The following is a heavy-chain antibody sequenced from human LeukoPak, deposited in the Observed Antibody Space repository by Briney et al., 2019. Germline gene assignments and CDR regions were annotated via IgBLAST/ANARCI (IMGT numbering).Heavy chain of an antibody. CDR1: GDSISSSF. CDR2: IYYSGST. D-gene: IGHD1-26*01. CDR3: ARGALGAHPVDY. V-gene: IGHV4-59*01. Sequence: SETLSLICTVSGDSISSSFWNWIRQPPGQRLEWIGNIYYSGSTNYNPALKSRVTFSVDTTKNQVSLKLSSATAADTAVYYCARGALGAHPVDYWGQGALVIVSS. J-gene: IGHJ4*02.